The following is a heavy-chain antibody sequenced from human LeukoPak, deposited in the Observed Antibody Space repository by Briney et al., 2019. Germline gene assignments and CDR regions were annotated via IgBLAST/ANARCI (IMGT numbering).Heavy chain of an antibody. CDR1: GGSISIDNYY. CDR2: IYYSGST. CDR3: VASEEDYYGMDV. J-gene: IGHJ6*02. V-gene: IGHV4-31*03. Sequence: SETLSLTCTVSGGSISIDNYYWSWIRQHPGKGLEWIGYIYYSGSTYYNPSLKSRVTISVDTSKNQFSLKLSSVTAADTAVYYCVASEEDYYGMDVWGQGTTVTVSS.